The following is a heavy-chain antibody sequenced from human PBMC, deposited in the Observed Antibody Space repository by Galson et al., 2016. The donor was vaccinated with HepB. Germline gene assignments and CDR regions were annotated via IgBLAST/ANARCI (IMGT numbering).Heavy chain of an antibody. CDR1: RFSVGDYY. V-gene: IGHV3-11*05. J-gene: IGHJ4*02. Sequence: SLRLSCAASRFSVGDYYMNWIRQAPGKGLEWVSYVSGTSSDTSYADSVKGRFTISRDTSNNQYSLKLNSVTAADTAIYYCARDQNGSYLAYWGQGMLVTVSS. CDR2: VSGTSSDT. CDR3: ARDQNGSYLAY. D-gene: IGHD1-26*01.